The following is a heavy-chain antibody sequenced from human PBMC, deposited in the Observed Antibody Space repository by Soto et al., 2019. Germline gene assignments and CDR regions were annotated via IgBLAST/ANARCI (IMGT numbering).Heavy chain of an antibody. V-gene: IGHV3-23*01. Sequence: GGSLRLSCAASGFICNSYEMSWARQTPGKGLEWVSTSLVSVSTHYEDSVRGRFTISRDRSKNTVYLQMNSLTAGDTAVYYCAKATATGGGAFDICGQGTMVTGSS. J-gene: IGHJ3*02. CDR3: AKATATGGGAFDI. CDR2: SLVSVST. CDR1: GFICNSYE. D-gene: IGHD2-8*02.